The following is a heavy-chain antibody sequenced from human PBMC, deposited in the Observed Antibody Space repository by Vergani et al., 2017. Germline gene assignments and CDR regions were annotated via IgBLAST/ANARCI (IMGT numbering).Heavy chain of an antibody. D-gene: IGHD2-2*01. J-gene: IGHJ6*02. CDR1: GFTFNNYG. V-gene: IGHV3-30*02. Sequence: QVQLVESGGGVVQPGGSLRLSCAASGFTFNNYGMNWVRQAPGHGLEWVAFIRFDGSNTYYADSLKGRFTISRENSQNSLYLQMNSLRAEDTAVYYCAKTLLTFSRASGDHYYYYGMDVWGQGTTVTVSS. CDR3: AKTLLTFSRASGDHYYYYGMDV. CDR2: IRFDGSNT.